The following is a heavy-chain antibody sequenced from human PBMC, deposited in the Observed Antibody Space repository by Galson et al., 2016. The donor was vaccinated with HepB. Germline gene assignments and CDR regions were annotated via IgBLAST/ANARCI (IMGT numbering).Heavy chain of an antibody. CDR2: INQNGGRT. D-gene: IGHD2-15*01. V-gene: IGHV3-7*04. CDR3: ARDRSPAQANNWYDALDI. Sequence: SLRLSCAASRLTFSTYWMTWVRQAPGNGLEWVANINQNGGRTNYVDSVKGRFTTSRDNAKNSLYLQMNSLRPEDTAIYYCARDRSPAQANNWYDALDIWGQGTLVTVSS. CDR1: RLTFSTYW. J-gene: IGHJ3*02.